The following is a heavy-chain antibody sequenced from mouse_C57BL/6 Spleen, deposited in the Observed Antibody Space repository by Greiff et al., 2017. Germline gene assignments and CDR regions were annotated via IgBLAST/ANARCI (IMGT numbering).Heavy chain of an antibody. CDR1: GYTFTDYE. CDR2: IDPETGGT. D-gene: IGHD1-1*01. V-gene: IGHV1-15*01. J-gene: IGHJ2*01. Sequence: VQLQQSGAELVRPGASVTLSCKASGYTFTDYEMHWVKQTPVHGLEWIGAIDPETGGTAYNQKFKGKAILTADKSSSTAYMELRSLTSEDSAVYYCTPLYYYGSSPCYFDYWGQGTTLTVSS. CDR3: TPLYYYGSSPCYFDY.